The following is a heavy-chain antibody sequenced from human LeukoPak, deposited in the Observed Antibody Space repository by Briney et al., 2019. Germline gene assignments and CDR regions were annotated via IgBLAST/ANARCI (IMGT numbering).Heavy chain of an antibody. CDR3: ARVKRYYYDSSGYYCDY. Sequence: ASVKVSCKASGYTFTGYYMHWVRQAPGQGHEWMGWINPNSGGTNYAQKFQGRVTMTRDTSISTAYMELSRLRSDDTAVYYCARVKRYYYDSSGYYCDYWGQGTLVTVSS. V-gene: IGHV1-2*02. CDR1: GYTFTGYY. D-gene: IGHD3-22*01. J-gene: IGHJ4*02. CDR2: INPNSGGT.